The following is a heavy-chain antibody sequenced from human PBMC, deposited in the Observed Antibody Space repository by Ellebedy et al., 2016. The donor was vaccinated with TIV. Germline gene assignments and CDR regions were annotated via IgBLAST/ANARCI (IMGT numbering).Heavy chain of an antibody. Sequence: GGSLRLSXAASGFTFSNAWMSWVRQAPGEGLEWVGRIKSKTDYGTRDFAAPLRGRFTISRDDSKNTLYLQMNSLETDDTAVYYCAAGTGRTDFDYWGQGTLVTVSS. D-gene: IGHD2-15*01. V-gene: IGHV3-15*01. CDR3: AAGTGRTDFDY. CDR2: IKSKTDYGTR. CDR1: GFTFSNAW. J-gene: IGHJ4*02.